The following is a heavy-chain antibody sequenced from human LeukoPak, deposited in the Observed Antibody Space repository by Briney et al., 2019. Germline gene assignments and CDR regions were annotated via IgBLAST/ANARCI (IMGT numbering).Heavy chain of an antibody. CDR1: GFSLSTTGLC. V-gene: IGHV2-70*17. CDR2: IDWDDET. D-gene: IGHD3-10*01. J-gene: IGHJ4*02. Sequence: SGPTLVNPTQTLTLTYTFSGFSLSTTGLCVSWIRQPPGKALEWLARIDWDDETFYSTSLKTRLSIFKDTSKNLVVLTMTNMDSVDTATYYCARTRGASGSYYPDYWGQGTLVTVSS. CDR3: ARTRGASGSYYPDY.